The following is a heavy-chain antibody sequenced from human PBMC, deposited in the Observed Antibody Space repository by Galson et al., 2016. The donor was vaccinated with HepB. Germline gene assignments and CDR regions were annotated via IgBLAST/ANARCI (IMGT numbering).Heavy chain of an antibody. D-gene: IGHD7-27*01. CDR1: GYSLNELS. CDR3: ATIMGGTGGGLDS. Sequence: SVKVSCKVSGYSLNELSMHWVRQAPGKGLEWMGRFDPGDGETVYAQKFQGRVTMTADTSTDTAYMELSSLRSEDTAIYYFATIMGGTGGGLDSWGQGALVTASS. V-gene: IGHV1-24*01. CDR2: FDPGDGET. J-gene: IGHJ4*02.